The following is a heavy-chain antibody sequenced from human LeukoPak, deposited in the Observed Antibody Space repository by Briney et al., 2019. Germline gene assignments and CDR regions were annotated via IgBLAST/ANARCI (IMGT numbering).Heavy chain of an antibody. V-gene: IGHV4-34*01. D-gene: IGHD4-23*01. CDR1: GGSISSYY. J-gene: IGHJ5*02. CDR3: AGLGGPGGFDP. Sequence: SETLSLTCTVSGGSISSYYWSWIRQPPGKGLEWIGEINHSGSTNYNPSLKSRVTISVDTSKNRFSLKLSSVTAADTAVYYCAGLGGPGGFDPWGQGTLVTVSS. CDR2: INHSGST.